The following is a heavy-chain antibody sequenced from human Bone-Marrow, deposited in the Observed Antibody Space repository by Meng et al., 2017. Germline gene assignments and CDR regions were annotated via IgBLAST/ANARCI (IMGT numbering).Heavy chain of an antibody. CDR3: ARAQYSGSPLWYFDY. CDR1: GYTFTGYY. Sequence: ASVKVSCKASGYTFTGYYMHWVRQAPGQGLEWMGWINPNSAGTNYAQKFQGRVTMTRDTSISTAYMELSRLRSDDTAVYYCARAQYSGSPLWYFDYWGQGTLVTVSS. V-gene: IGHV1-2*02. J-gene: IGHJ4*02. CDR2: INPNSAGT. D-gene: IGHD1-26*01.